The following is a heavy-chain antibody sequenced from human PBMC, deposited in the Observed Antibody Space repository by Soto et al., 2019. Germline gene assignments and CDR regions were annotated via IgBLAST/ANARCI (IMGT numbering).Heavy chain of an antibody. CDR3: ARDPDFDWTSDYFDY. J-gene: IGHJ4*02. V-gene: IGHV3-74*01. CDR2: INSDGSST. CDR1: GFTFSSYW. Sequence: PGESLKISCAASGFTFSSYWMHWVRQAPGKGLVWVSRINSDGSSTSYADSVKGRFTISRDNAKNTLYLQMNSLRAEDTAVYYCARDPDFDWTSDYFDYWGQGTLVTVSS. D-gene: IGHD3-9*01.